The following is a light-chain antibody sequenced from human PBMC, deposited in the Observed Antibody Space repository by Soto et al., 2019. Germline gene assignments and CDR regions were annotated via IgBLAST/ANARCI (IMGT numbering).Light chain of an antibody. Sequence: EIVLTQSPGTLSLSPGERATLSCRASQGVSSTYIAWYQQKPGQAPRLLIYGASFRATGIPDRFSGSGSGTDFTLTISRLEPEDFAVYYCQQFGGSSRTFGQGTKVEIK. CDR2: GAS. J-gene: IGKJ1*01. CDR1: QGVSSTY. V-gene: IGKV3-20*01. CDR3: QQFGGSSRT.